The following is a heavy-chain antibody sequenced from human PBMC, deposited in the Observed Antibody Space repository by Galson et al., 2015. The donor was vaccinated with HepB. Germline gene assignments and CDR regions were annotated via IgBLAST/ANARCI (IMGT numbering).Heavy chain of an antibody. Sequence: ETLSLTCTVSGDSINITTYYWGWIRQPPGKGLEWIGSFFYSGGTYYNPSLKSRVTISVDASKDQFSLKLGSVTAADTAVYYCARRRIAVAGYYFDYWGQGTLVTVSS. CDR3: ARRRIAVAGYYFDY. CDR2: FFYSGGT. J-gene: IGHJ4*02. D-gene: IGHD6-13*01. CDR1: GDSINITTYY. V-gene: IGHV4-39*01.